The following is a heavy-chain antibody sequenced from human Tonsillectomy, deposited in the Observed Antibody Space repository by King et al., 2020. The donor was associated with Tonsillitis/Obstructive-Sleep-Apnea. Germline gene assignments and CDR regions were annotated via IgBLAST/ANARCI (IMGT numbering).Heavy chain of an antibody. D-gene: IGHD6-19*01. CDR1: GFSFSHAW. CDR3: TTGYSSGWYIGY. Sequence: VQLVESGGGLVKPGGSLRLSCAASGFSFSHAWMNWVRQAPGKGLEWVGRIKSKTDGGTTDYAAPVKGRFTISRDDSKNTLYLQMNSLKTEDTAVYYCTTGYSSGWYIGYWGQGTLVTVSS. CDR2: IKSKTDGGTT. J-gene: IGHJ4*02. V-gene: IGHV3-15*07.